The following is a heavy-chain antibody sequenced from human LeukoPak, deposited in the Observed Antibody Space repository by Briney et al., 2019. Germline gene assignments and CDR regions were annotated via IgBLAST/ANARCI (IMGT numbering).Heavy chain of an antibody. CDR1: GFTFSDYY. CDR3: ARGLSKGSSGWYRD. J-gene: IGHJ4*02. Sequence: GGTLRLSCEASGFTFSDYYMSWIRQAPGKGQEWVSYLSISSDYTNSADSVKGRFTISRDNAKNSLYLQMNSLRVEDTAVYYCARGLSKGSSGWYRDWGQGTLDTVFS. D-gene: IGHD6-13*01. V-gene: IGHV3-11*05. CDR2: LSISSDYT.